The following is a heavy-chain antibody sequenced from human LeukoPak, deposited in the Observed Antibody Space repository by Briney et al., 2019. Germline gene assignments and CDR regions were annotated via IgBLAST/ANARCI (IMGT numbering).Heavy chain of an antibody. CDR1: GGSISSSSYY. D-gene: IGHD6-19*01. V-gene: IGHV4-39*01. Sequence: SETLSLTCTVSGGSISSSSYYWCWIRQPPGKGLEWIGSIYYSGSTYYNPSLKSRVTISVDTSKNQFSLKLSSVTAADTAVYYCARHRTDSSVPYWRQGTLVTVSS. CDR3: ARHRTDSSVPY. J-gene: IGHJ4*02. CDR2: IYYSGST.